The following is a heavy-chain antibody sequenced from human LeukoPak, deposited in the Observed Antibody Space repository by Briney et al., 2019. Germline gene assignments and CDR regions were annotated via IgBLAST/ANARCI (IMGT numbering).Heavy chain of an antibody. D-gene: IGHD1-7*01. Sequence: GGSLRLSCAASGFTFSSYWIHWVRQVPGKGLVWVSRIDYDGSITNYADSVKGRFTISRDNARNTLHLQMNSLRVDDTAVYYCVKDLGGNYDYWGQGTLVTVSS. J-gene: IGHJ4*02. V-gene: IGHV3-74*01. CDR2: IDYDGSIT. CDR3: VKDLGGNYDY. CDR1: GFTFSSYW.